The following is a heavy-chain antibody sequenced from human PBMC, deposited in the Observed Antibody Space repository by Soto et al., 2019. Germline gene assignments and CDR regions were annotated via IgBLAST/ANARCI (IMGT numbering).Heavy chain of an antibody. CDR1: GGPFSSYA. CDR2: IIPIFGTA. CDR3: ARAGIYYDSSSHYYDY. D-gene: IGHD3-22*01. V-gene: IGHV1-69*06. J-gene: IGHJ4*02. Sequence: SVKVSCKASGGPFSSYAISWVRQAPGQGLAWMGGIIPIFGTANYAQNFQGRVTITADKSTSTAYMELSSMRSKDTPVYYCARAGIYYDSSSHYYDYWGQGTLVTVS.